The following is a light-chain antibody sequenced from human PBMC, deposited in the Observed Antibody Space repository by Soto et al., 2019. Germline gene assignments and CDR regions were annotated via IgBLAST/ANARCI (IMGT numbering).Light chain of an antibody. CDR2: EVT. CDR3: SSYTRSSTYV. CDR1: SSDVGAYDY. Sequence: QSALTQPASVSASPGQSIAISCSGTSSDVGAYDYVSWYQHHPGKAPKLIIYEVTYRPSGVSNRFSAPKSGNTASLTISGLQAEDEADYYCSSYTRSSTYVFGTGTKLTVL. J-gene: IGLJ1*01. V-gene: IGLV2-14*01.